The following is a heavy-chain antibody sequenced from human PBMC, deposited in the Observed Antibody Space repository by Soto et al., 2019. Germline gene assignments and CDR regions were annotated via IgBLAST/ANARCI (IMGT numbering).Heavy chain of an antibody. D-gene: IGHD1-1*01. J-gene: IGHJ6*03. V-gene: IGHV5-51*01. CDR2: IYPGDSDT. CDR3: ATNLWSRPSYYYYYYMDV. Sequence: GESLKISCKGSGYSFTSYWIGWVRQMPGKGLEWMGIIYPGDSDTRYSPSFQGQVTISADKSISTAYLQWSSLKASDTAMYYCATNLWSRPSYYYYYYMDVWGKGTTVTVSS. CDR1: GYSFTSYW.